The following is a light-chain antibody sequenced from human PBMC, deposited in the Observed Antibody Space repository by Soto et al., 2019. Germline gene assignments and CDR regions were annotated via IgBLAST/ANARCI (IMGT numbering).Light chain of an antibody. CDR1: SSDVGGYNY. CDR2: EVM. CDR3: SSYTGSSAVGV. Sequence: QSVLTQPPSASGSPGQSVTISCTGTSSDVGGYNYVSWYQQHPGKVPKLMIYEVMKRPSGVPDRFSGSKSGNTASLTVSGLQTEDEAYYYCSSYTGSSAVGVFGGGTQLTV. V-gene: IGLV2-8*01. J-gene: IGLJ3*02.